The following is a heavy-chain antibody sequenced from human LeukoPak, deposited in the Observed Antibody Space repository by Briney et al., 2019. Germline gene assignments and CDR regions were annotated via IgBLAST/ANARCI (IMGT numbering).Heavy chain of an antibody. D-gene: IGHD3-22*01. J-gene: IGHJ4*02. CDR3: AFYYYDSSGYPY. CDR2: ISSSSSYI. V-gene: IGHV3-21*01. Sequence: GGSLRLSCAASGFTFSSHSMNWVRQAPGKGLEWVSSISSSSSYIYYADSVKGRFTISRDNAKNSQYLQMNSLRAEDTAVYYCAFYYYDSSGYPYWGQGTLVTVSS. CDR1: GFTFSSHS.